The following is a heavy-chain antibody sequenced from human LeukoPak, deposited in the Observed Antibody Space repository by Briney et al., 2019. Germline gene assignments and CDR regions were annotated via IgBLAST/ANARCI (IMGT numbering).Heavy chain of an antibody. CDR1: GFTFSSYS. V-gene: IGHV3-21*01. CDR3: VRESLLWFGESPTPFDY. D-gene: IGHD3-10*01. J-gene: IGHJ4*02. CDR2: ISSSSSYI. Sequence: GGSLRLSCAASGFTFSSYSMNWVRQAPGKGLEWVSSISSSSSYIYYADSVKGRFTISRDNAKNSLYLQMNSLRAEDTAVYYCVRESLLWFGESPTPFDYWGQGTLVTVSS.